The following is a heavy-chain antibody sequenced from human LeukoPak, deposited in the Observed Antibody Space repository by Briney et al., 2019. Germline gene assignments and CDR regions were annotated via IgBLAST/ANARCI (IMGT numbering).Heavy chain of an antibody. V-gene: IGHV4-61*05. CDR3: ARLLRGSYYFDY. CDR1: GGSIRSSTYY. J-gene: IGHJ4*02. Sequence: SETLSLTCTVSGGSIRSSTYYWSWIRQPPGKGLEWIGYIYYSGSTNYNPSLKSRVTISVDTSKNQFSLKLSSVTAADTAVYYCARLLRGSYYFDYWGQGTLVTVSS. D-gene: IGHD1-26*01. CDR2: IYYSGST.